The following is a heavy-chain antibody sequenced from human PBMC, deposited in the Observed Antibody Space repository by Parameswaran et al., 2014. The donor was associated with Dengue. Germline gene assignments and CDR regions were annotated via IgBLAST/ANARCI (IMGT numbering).Heavy chain of an antibody. Sequence: WIRQPPGKGLEWIGSIYHSGSTYYNPSLKSRVTISVDTSKNQFSLRLNSVTAADTAVYYCARVWSGFSADFQHWGQGTLVTVSS. D-gene: IGHD3-3*01. CDR2: IYHSGST. CDR3: ARVWSGFSADFQH. V-gene: IGHV4-38-2*02. J-gene: IGHJ1*01.